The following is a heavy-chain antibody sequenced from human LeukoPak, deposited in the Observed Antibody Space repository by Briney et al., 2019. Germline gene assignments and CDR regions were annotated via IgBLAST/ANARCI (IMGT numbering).Heavy chain of an antibody. V-gene: IGHV4-39*01. Sequence: PSETLSLTCIVSGGSISSSNYYWGWIRQPPGKGLEWIGSIYYSGSTYYNPSLKSRVTISVDTSKNQFSLKLSSVTAADTAVYYCASQGVRPLAFDIWGQGTMVTVSS. J-gene: IGHJ3*02. D-gene: IGHD3-10*01. CDR1: GGSISSSNYY. CDR2: IYYSGST. CDR3: ASQGVRPLAFDI.